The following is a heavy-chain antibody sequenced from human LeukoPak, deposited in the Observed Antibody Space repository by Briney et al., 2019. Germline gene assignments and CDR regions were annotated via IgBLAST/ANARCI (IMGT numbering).Heavy chain of an antibody. J-gene: IGHJ4*02. V-gene: IGHV1-2*02. Sequence: ASVKVSCKASGYTFTGYYMHGVRQAPGQGLEGMGWINPNSGGTNYAQKFQGRVTMTRDTSISTAYMELSRLRSDDTAVYYCARAQLIAAAGTGGYWGQGTLVTVSS. CDR3: ARAQLIAAAGTGGY. D-gene: IGHD6-13*01. CDR2: INPNSGGT. CDR1: GYTFTGYY.